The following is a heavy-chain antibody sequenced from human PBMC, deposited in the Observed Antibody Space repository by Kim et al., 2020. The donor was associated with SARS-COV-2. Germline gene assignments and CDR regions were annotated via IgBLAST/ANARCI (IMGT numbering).Heavy chain of an antibody. V-gene: IGHV3-23*05. D-gene: IGHD5-12*01. CDR3: VTAAHIVAPERNY. Sequence: YYADRVKGRFTISRDNSKNTLYLQMHRLRAEDTAVYYCVTAAHIVAPERNYWGQGTLVTVSS. J-gene: IGHJ4*02.